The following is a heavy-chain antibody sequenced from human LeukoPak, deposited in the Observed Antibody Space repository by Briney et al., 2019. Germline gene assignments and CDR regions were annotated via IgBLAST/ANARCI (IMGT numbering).Heavy chain of an antibody. CDR3: AKGVYYYDSSGYYYTYYFDY. Sequence: GGSLRHSCAASGFSFSSYAMSWVRQAPGKGLEWVSAISGSGVSTYYADSVKGRFTISRDNSKDTLYLQMNSLRAEDTAVFYCAKGVYYYDSSGYYYTYYFDYWGQGTLVTVSS. CDR1: GFSFSSYA. J-gene: IGHJ4*02. D-gene: IGHD3-22*01. V-gene: IGHV3-23*01. CDR2: ISGSGVST.